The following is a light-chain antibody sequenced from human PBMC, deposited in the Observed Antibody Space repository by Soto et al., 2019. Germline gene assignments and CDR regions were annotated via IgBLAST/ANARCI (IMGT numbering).Light chain of an antibody. Sequence: EVVMTQSPATLSVSPGERATLSCRASQSVNSNLAWYQLKPGQAPRLLLYEASTRATGIPARFSGSGYGTEFTLTISSLQSEDFAVYYCQQYNKWPLTFGGGTKVEIK. V-gene: IGKV3D-15*01. CDR3: QQYNKWPLT. CDR1: QSVNSN. CDR2: EAS. J-gene: IGKJ4*01.